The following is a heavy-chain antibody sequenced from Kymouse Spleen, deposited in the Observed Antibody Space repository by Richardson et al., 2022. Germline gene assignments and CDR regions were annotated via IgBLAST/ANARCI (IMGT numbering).Heavy chain of an antibody. V-gene: IGHV4-59*01. J-gene: IGHJ3*02. Sequence: QVQLQESGPGLVKPSETLSLTCTVSGGSISSYYWSWIRQPPGKGLEWIGYIYYSGSTNYNPSLKSRVTISVDTSKNQFSLKLSSVTAADTAVYYCARYITGTPGAFDIWGQGTMVTVSS. CDR2: IYYSGST. CDR1: GGSISSYY. D-gene: IGHD1-20*01,IGHD1-7*01. CDR3: ARYITGTPGAFDI.